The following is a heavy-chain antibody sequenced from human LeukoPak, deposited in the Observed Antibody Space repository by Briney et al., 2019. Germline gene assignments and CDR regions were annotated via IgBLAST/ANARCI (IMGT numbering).Heavy chain of an antibody. CDR1: AFTFDDYG. Sequence: PGGSLRLSRAAPAFTFDDYGMSWVRQAPVKGLERGSGINRNGGSTAYADSVKGRFTISRDNAKNSLYLQMNSLRAEDTALYYCARVLTAHYDSSGYYPYYFDYWGQGTLVTVSS. CDR2: INRNGGST. D-gene: IGHD3-22*01. J-gene: IGHJ4*02. V-gene: IGHV3-20*04. CDR3: ARVLTAHYDSSGYYPYYFDY.